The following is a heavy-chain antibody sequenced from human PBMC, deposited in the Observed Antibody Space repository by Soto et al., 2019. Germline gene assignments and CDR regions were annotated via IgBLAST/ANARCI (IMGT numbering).Heavy chain of an antibody. CDR1: GGSISSSNW. J-gene: IGHJ6*02. D-gene: IGHD5-18*01. CDR3: ARKDSTTYGMDV. V-gene: IGHV4-4*02. CDR2: IYHSGST. Sequence: SETLSLTCAVSGGSISSSNWWSWVRQPPGKGLEWIGEIYHSGSTNYNPSLQSRVTISVDKSKNQFSLKLSSVTAADTAVYYCARKDSTTYGMDVWGQGTTVTVSS.